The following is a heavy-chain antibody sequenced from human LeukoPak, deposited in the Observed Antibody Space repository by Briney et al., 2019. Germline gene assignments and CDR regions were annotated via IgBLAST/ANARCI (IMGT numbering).Heavy chain of an antibody. Sequence: GGSLRLSCAVSGLTFSRYAMSWVRQAPGKGLEWVSAISESGSGTYYADSVKGRFTISRDNSKDTLSLQMNSLRAEDTAVYYCAKGDYYVLVPQFDYWGQGTLVTVSS. V-gene: IGHV3-23*01. CDR1: GLTFSRYA. CDR2: ISESGSGT. J-gene: IGHJ4*02. D-gene: IGHD3-10*02. CDR3: AKGDYYVLVPQFDY.